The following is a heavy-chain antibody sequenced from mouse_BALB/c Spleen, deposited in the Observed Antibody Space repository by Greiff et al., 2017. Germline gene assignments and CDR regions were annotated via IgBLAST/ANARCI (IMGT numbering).Heavy chain of an antibody. Sequence: QVQLKQSGAELVRPGTSVKVSCKASGYAFTNYLIEWVKQRPGQGLEWIGVINPGSGGTNYNEKFKGKATLTADKSSSTAYMQLSSLTSDDSAVYFCAIREEYGNYVSMDYWGQGTSVTVSS. CDR2: INPGSGGT. CDR1: GYAFTNYL. V-gene: IGHV1-54*03. CDR3: AIREEYGNYVSMDY. J-gene: IGHJ4*01. D-gene: IGHD2-10*02.